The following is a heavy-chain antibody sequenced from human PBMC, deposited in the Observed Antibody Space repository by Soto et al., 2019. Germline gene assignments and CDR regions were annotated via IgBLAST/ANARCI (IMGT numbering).Heavy chain of an antibody. V-gene: IGHV4-59*12. Sequence: LTCTVSGGSISRCYWSWIRQPPGKGLEWIGYIYYSGSTNYNPSLESRVTISVDTSKNQFSLKLTSLSAADTAVYFCARDRYGLDVWGQGTTVTVSS. CDR2: IYYSGST. CDR3: ARDRYGLDV. CDR1: GGSISRCY. J-gene: IGHJ6*02.